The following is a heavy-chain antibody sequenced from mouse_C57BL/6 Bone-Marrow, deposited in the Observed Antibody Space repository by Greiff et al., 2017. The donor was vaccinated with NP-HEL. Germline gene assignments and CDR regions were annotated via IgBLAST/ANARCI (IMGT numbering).Heavy chain of an antibody. D-gene: IGHD1-2*01. Sequence: QVQLQQSGPGLVQPSQSLSITCTVSGFSLTSYGVHWVRQSPGKGLEWLGVIWRGGSTDYNAAFMSRLSITKDNSKSQVFFKMNSLQADDTAIYYCAKYPLLRPNYYAMDYWGQGTSVTVSS. J-gene: IGHJ4*01. V-gene: IGHV2-5*01. CDR2: IWRGGST. CDR1: GFSLTSYG. CDR3: AKYPLLRPNYYAMDY.